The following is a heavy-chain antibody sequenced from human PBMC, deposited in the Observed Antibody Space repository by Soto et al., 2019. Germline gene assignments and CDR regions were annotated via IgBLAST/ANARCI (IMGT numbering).Heavy chain of an antibody. CDR3: ARAVYSSSSWLDY. CDR2: INPSGGST. V-gene: IGHV1-46*01. J-gene: IGHJ4*02. CDR1: GYAFTVYY. D-gene: IGHD6-6*01. Sequence: ASVKVSWKTSGYAFTVYYMHWVRQAPGQGLEWMGIINPSGGSTSYAQKFQGRVTMTRDTSTSTVYMELSSLRSEDTAVYYCARAVYSSSSWLDYWGQGTLVTVSS.